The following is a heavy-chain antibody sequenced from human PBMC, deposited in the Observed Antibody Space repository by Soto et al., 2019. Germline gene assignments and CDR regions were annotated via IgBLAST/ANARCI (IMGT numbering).Heavy chain of an antibody. J-gene: IGHJ4*02. D-gene: IGHD3-9*01. CDR3: TQDGGSRDWLAVN. CDR2: ITGGGDNT. V-gene: IGHV3-23*01. CDR1: GFTFTSYA. Sequence: EVQLLESGGDLVQPGGSLRLSCAASGFTFTSYAMSWIRQAPGKGLEWVSAITGGGDNTYYADSVKGRFTISSDNSKNTLYLQMNSLRAEDKAFYYCTQDGGSRDWLAVNWGQGTLVTVSS.